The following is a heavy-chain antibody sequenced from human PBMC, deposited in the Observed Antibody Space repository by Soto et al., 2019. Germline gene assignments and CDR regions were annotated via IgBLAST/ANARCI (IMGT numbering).Heavy chain of an antibody. J-gene: IGHJ4*02. CDR3: ARIGNYDDSGYYYFDY. CDR2: IHYSGNK. Sequence: SETLSLTCTVSGGSIGTYYWGWIRQPPGKGLEWIGYIHYSGNKNDNPALRGRVTISVDTSKNHFSLTLTSVTAADTAVYYCARIGNYDDSGYYYFDYWGLGTLVTVSS. CDR1: GGSIGTYY. V-gene: IGHV4-59*12. D-gene: IGHD3-22*01.